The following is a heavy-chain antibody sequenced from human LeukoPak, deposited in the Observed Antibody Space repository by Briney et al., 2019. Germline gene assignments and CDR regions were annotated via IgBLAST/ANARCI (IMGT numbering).Heavy chain of an antibody. CDR1: GSTFTSSA. Sequence: GASVKVSCKASGSTFTSSAMQWVRQARGQRLEWIGWIVVGSGNTNYAQKFQERVTITRDMSTSTAYMELSSLRSEDTAVYYCAADKFGGYYFAYWGQGTLVTVSS. CDR3: AADKFGGYYFAY. CDR2: IVVGSGNT. V-gene: IGHV1-58*02. J-gene: IGHJ4*02. D-gene: IGHD3-10*01.